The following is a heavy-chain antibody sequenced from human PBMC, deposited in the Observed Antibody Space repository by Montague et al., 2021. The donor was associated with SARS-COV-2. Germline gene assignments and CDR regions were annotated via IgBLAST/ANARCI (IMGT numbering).Heavy chain of an antibody. CDR3: ARDGGHY. CDR1: GFTFSSYS. CDR2: ISSSSSYI. V-gene: IGHV3-21*01. D-gene: IGHD2-15*01. J-gene: IGHJ4*02. Sequence: SLRLSCAASGFTFSSYSMTWVRQAPGKGLEWVSSISSSSSYIYYADSAKGRFTISRDNAKNSLYLQMNSLRAEDTAVYYCARDGGHYWGQGTLVTVSS.